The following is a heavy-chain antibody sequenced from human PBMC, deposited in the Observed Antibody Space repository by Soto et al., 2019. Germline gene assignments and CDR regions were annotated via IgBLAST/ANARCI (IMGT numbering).Heavy chain of an antibody. D-gene: IGHD1-26*01. CDR1: GYTLTELS. V-gene: IGHV1-24*01. J-gene: IGHJ5*02. CDR3: ALSQYSGSYYRWEWFDP. Sequence: ASVKVSCKVSGYTLTELSMHWVRQAPGKGLEWMGGFDPEDGETIYAQKFQGRVTMTEDTSTDTAYMELSSLRSEDTAVYYCALSQYSGSYYRWEWFDPWGQGTLVTVSS. CDR2: FDPEDGET.